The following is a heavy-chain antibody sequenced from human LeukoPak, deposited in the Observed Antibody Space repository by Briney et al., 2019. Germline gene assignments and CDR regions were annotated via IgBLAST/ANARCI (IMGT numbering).Heavy chain of an antibody. D-gene: IGHD3-3*01. V-gene: IGHV4-39*07. CDR3: ARDLGRYDFWSGYYWFDP. J-gene: IGHJ5*02. CDR1: GGSISSSSYY. Sequence: PSETLSLTCTASGGSISSSSYYWGWIRQPPGKGLEWIGSIYYSGSTYYNPSLKSRVTISVDTSKNQFSLKLSSVTAADTAVYYCARDLGRYDFWSGYYWFDPWGQGTLVTVSS. CDR2: IYYSGST.